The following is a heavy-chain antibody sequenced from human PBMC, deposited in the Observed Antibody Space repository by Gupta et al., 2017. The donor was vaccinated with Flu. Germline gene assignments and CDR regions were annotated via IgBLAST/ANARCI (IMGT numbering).Heavy chain of an antibody. CDR2: ISSNGGST. CDR1: GFTSRSYA. CDR3: VRDVRFDSWYDAFDI. D-gene: IGHD6-13*01. J-gene: IGHJ3*02. V-gene: IGHV3-64D*06. Sequence: EVQLVESGGGLVQPGGSLSLSCSASGFTSRSYALTFFRQAPGKGLEYVSAISSNGGSTYYADSVKGRFTISRDNSKNTLYLQMSSLRAEDTAVYYCVRDVRFDSWYDAFDIWGQGTMVTVSS.